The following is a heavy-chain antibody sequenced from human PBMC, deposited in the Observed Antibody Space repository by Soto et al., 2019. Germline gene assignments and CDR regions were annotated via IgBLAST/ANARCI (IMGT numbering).Heavy chain of an antibody. V-gene: IGHV1-18*01. CDR1: GYTFINYG. D-gene: IGHD1-26*01. CDR3: ASDSLSGTDACDF. CDR2: ISAYNGNT. Sequence: QGQLVQSGAEVKKPGASVKVSCKASGYTFINYGVTWVRQAPGQVLEWMGWISAYNGNTIYAQKLQGRVTLTTDTSTSTAYMELGSLTPDDTAVYYWASDSLSGTDACDFWGQGTMVTVSS. J-gene: IGHJ3*01.